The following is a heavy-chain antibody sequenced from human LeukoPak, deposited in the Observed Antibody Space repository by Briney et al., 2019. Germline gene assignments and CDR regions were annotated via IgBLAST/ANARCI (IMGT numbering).Heavy chain of an antibody. CDR3: ARVPRITMVRGVITQQAFDY. CDR1: GYTFTSYG. D-gene: IGHD3-10*01. Sequence: ASVKVSCKASGYTFTSYGISWVRQAPGQGVEWMGWISAYNGNTNYAQKLQGRVTMTRDTSISTAYMELSRLRSDDTAVYYCARVPRITMVRGVITQQAFDYWGQGTLVTVSS. J-gene: IGHJ4*02. CDR2: ISAYNGNT. V-gene: IGHV1-18*01.